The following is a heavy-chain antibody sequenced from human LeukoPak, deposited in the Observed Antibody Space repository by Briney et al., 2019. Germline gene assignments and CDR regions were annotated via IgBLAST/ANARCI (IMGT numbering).Heavy chain of an antibody. CDR3: ARDAVLSSGWYYFYY. CDR2: IDSDGSTA. J-gene: IGHJ4*02. CDR1: GFTFSNYW. V-gene: IGHV3-74*01. Sequence: GGSLRLSCAASGFTFSNYWMHWVRQVPGKGPVWVSRIDSDGSTATYAGSVKGRFTISRDSAKNTQYLQMNSLRAEDTAVYYCARDAVLSSGWYYFYYWGQGTLVTVSS. D-gene: IGHD6-19*01.